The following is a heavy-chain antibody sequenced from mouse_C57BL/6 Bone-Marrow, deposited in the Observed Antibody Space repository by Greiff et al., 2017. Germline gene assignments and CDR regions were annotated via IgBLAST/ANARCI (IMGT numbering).Heavy chain of an antibody. CDR2: IDPETGGT. J-gene: IGHJ2*01. CDR1: GYTFTDYE. CDR3: TRLDY. V-gene: IGHV1-15*01. Sequence: QVQLQQSGAELVRPGASVTLSCKASGYTFTDYEMHWVKQTPVHGLEWIGAIDPETGGTAYNQKFKGKAILTADKSSSTAYMELRSLTSGDAAGYYCTRLDYWGQGTTLTVSS.